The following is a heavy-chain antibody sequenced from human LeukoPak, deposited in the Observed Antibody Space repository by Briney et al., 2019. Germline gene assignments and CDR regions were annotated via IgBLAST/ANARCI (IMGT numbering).Heavy chain of an antibody. CDR2: IYYSGST. J-gene: IGHJ4*02. V-gene: IGHV4-59*01. CDR1: GGSMSTYY. D-gene: IGHD6-6*01. Sequence: PSETLYLTCTVSGGSMSTYYWSWIRQTPGKGLEWIGYIYYSGSTNYNPSLKSRVTISVDTSKNQFSLKVKSVTAADTAVYYCARGTHSSSPIPLDYWGQGTLVTVSS. CDR3: ARGTHSSSPIPLDY.